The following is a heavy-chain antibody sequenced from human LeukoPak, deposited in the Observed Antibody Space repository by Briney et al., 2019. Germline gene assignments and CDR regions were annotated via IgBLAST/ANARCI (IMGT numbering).Heavy chain of an antibody. J-gene: IGHJ4*02. V-gene: IGHV5-51*01. CDR1: GYSFTSYW. CDR3: ARHQTGFDILTGYPDY. D-gene: IGHD3-9*01. CDR2: IYPGDSDT. Sequence: GESLKISCKGSGYSFTSYWIGWVRQMPGKGLEWMGIIYPGDSDTRYSPSFQGQVTISADKSISTAYLQWSSLKASDTAMYYCARHQTGFDILTGYPDYWGQGTLVTVSS.